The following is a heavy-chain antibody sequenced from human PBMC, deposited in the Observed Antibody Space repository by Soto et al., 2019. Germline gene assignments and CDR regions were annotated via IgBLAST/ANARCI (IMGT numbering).Heavy chain of an antibody. Sequence: GESLKISCAASGFTFSSYWMSWVRQAPGKGLEWVANIKQDGSEKYYVDSVKGRFTISRDNAKNSLYLQMNSLRAEDTAVYYCARELLLAFDIWGQGTMVTVSS. V-gene: IGHV3-7*01. D-gene: IGHD1-26*01. J-gene: IGHJ3*02. CDR3: ARELLLAFDI. CDR1: GFTFSSYW. CDR2: IKQDGSEK.